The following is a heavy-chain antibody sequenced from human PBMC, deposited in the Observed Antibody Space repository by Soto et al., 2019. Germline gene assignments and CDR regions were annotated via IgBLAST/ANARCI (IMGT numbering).Heavy chain of an antibody. J-gene: IGHJ3*01. CDR2: VYHGGNT. V-gene: IGHV4-38-2*01. CDR1: GFSISSGNY. Sequence: PSETLSLTCAVSGFSISSGNYWGWIRKHPGKGLEWIGSVYHGGNTYYNPSLKSRVSISIDLSKNKFSLKLTSVTAADTAAYYCARARWYDAFNVWGQGTVVTVSS. CDR3: ARARWYDAFNV. D-gene: IGHD2-15*01.